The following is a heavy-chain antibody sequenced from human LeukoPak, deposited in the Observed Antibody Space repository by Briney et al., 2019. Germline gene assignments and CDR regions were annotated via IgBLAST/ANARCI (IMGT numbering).Heavy chain of an antibody. D-gene: IGHD5-24*01. CDR3: ARETYNSLDY. V-gene: IGHV4-38-2*02. CDR2: IYHSGST. J-gene: IGHJ4*02. Sequence: SETLSLTCAVSGYSISSGYYWGWIRQPPGKGLEWIGNIYHSGSTYYNPSLKGRVTISVDTSKNQFSLKLSSVTAADTAVYCCARETYNSLDYWGQGTLVTVSS. CDR1: GYSISSGYY.